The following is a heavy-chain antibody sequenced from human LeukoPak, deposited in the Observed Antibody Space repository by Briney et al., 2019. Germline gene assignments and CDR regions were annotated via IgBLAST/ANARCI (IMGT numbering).Heavy chain of an antibody. CDR2: VSAGGGRT. Sequence: GGSLRLSCAASGFRFSAFAMSWVRQAPGKGLECVSVVSAGGGRTYSAESVKARFTISRDNSRNTLYLEMNSLTADDTAVYYCAKGHSDFGTGFDLWGQGTLVTVS. CDR1: GFRFSAFA. D-gene: IGHD4-17*01. V-gene: IGHV3-23*01. J-gene: IGHJ4*02. CDR3: AKGHSDFGTGFDL.